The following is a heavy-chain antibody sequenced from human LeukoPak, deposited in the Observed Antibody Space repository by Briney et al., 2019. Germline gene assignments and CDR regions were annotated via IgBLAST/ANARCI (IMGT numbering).Heavy chain of an antibody. Sequence: PSETLSLTCIVSGGSISSYYWSWIRQPPGKGLEWIGYIYYSGSTNYNPSLKSRVTMSVDTSKNQFSLKLSSVTAADTAVYYCARRMSSGWSDGFDYWGQGTLVTVSS. J-gene: IGHJ4*02. CDR3: ARRMSSGWSDGFDY. CDR1: GGSISSYY. D-gene: IGHD6-19*01. V-gene: IGHV4-59*12. CDR2: IYYSGST.